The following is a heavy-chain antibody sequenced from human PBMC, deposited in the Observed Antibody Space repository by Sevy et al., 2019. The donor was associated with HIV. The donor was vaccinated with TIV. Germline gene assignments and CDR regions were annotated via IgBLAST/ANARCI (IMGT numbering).Heavy chain of an antibody. D-gene: IGHD3-22*01. J-gene: IGHJ6*02. CDR2: ISAYSGNT. CDR1: GYTFTSYG. CDR3: ARDQYDSSGYYYSYYGMDV. V-gene: IGHV1-18*01. Sequence: ASVKVSCKASGYTFTSYGINWVRQAPGQGLEWMGWISAYSGNTNYAQNLQGRVTMTTDTFTSTAYMELRSLTPDDTAVYYCARDQYDSSGYYYSYYGMDVWGQGTTVTVSS.